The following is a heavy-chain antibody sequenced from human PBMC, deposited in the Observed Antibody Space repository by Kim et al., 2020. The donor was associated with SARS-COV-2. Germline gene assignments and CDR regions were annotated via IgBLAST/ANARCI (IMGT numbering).Heavy chain of an antibody. CDR2: IYYSGST. D-gene: IGHD6-13*01. CDR1: GGSISSYY. Sequence: SETLSLTCTVSGGSISSYYWSWIRQPPGKGLEWIGYIYYSGSTNYNPSLKSRVTISVDTSKNQFSLKLSSVTAADTAVYYCARQSSSWYFGAFDIWGQGTMVTVSS. J-gene: IGHJ3*02. CDR3: ARQSSSWYFGAFDI. V-gene: IGHV4-59*08.